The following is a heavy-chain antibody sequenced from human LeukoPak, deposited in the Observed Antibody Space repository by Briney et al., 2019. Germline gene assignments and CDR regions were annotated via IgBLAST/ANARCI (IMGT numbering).Heavy chain of an antibody. D-gene: IGHD3-22*01. V-gene: IGHV4-39*07. J-gene: IGHJ4*02. CDR2: IYHSGNT. CDR3: ARSNDNYDRSGHHFDY. Sequence: PSETLSLTCSVSGGSITSSTYYWGCIRQPPGKGLECIGSIYHSGNTYYTPSLKTQVTISLDTSKNRFSLELNSVTAADTAVYYCARSNDNYDRSGHHFDYWGQGTLVTVSS. CDR1: GGSITSSTYY.